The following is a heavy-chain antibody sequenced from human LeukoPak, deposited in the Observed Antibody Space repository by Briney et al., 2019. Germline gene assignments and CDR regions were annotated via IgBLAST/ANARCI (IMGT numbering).Heavy chain of an antibody. CDR1: GFTFSNYG. J-gene: IGHJ4*02. CDR2: IRYDGINK. V-gene: IGHV3-30*02. Sequence: GGSLRLSCAASGFTFSNYGMHWVRQAPGKRLDWVAFIRYDGINKYYADSVRGRFTISRDNSRNTLYLQMNSLRAEDTAVYYCAKDVLWFGELSPNLDYWGQGTLVTVSS. CDR3: AKDVLWFGELSPNLDY. D-gene: IGHD3-10*01.